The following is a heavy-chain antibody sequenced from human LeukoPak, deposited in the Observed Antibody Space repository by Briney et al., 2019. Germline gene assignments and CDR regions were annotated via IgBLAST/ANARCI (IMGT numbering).Heavy chain of an antibody. D-gene: IGHD6-13*01. J-gene: IGHJ4*01. CDR3: AKEGRSSTPGY. CDR2: ISSSSSSI. Sequence: GVSLRLSCAASGFTFSSSTMDWVRQAPGKGLEWVSSISSSSSSIYYAGSLKGRFTVSRDNAKNSLYLQMNSLRAEDTAVYYCAKEGRSSTPGYWGHGTLVTVPS. CDR1: GFTFSSST. V-gene: IGHV3-21*01.